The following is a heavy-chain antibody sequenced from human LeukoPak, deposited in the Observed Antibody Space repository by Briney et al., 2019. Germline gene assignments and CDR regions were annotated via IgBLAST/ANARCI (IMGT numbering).Heavy chain of an antibody. V-gene: IGHV7-4-1*02. CDR2: INTNTGNP. D-gene: IGHD1-26*01. J-gene: IGHJ4*02. CDR1: GYTFTGYY. CDR3: ARPLGGSYQGYGY. Sequence: ASVKVSCKASGYTFTGYYMHWVRQAPGQGLEWMGWINTNTGNPTYAQGFTGRFVFSLETSVSTAYLQISSLKAEDTAVYYCARPLGGSYQGYGYWGQGTLVTVSS.